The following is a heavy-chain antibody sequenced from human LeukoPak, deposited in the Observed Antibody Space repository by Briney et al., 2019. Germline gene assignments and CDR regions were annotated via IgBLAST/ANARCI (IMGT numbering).Heavy chain of an antibody. J-gene: IGHJ4*02. CDR2: INHSGST. V-gene: IGHV4-34*01. D-gene: IGHD2-2*01. Sequence: SETLSFTCAVYGGSFSGYYWSWIRQPPGKGLEWIGEINHSGSTNYNPSLKSRVTISVDTSKNQFSLKLSSVTAADTAVYYCARSLPAAADYWGQGTLVTVSS. CDR1: GGSFSGYY. CDR3: ARSLPAAADY.